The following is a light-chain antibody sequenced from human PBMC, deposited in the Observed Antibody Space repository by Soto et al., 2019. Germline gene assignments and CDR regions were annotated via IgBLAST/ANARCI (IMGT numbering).Light chain of an antibody. J-gene: IGKJ3*01. Sequence: DIVMTQSPDSLAVSLGERATINCKSSQSVLYSSNNKNYLAWYQQKPGQPPKLLIYWASTRESGVPDRFSGSGSATDFTLTIISLQAEDVAVYYCQQYYSTPPVTFGPGTKVDIK. CDR2: WAS. CDR1: QSVLYSSNNKNY. CDR3: QQYYSTPPVT. V-gene: IGKV4-1*01.